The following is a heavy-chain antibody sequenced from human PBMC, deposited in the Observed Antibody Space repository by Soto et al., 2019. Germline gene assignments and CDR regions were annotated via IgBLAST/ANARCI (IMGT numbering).Heavy chain of an antibody. CDR3: ARDLGYSFGRGLDS. CDR1: GVSFNDYA. D-gene: IGHD5-18*01. V-gene: IGHV1-69*13. Sequence: SVKVSFKASGVSFNDYAITWLRQAPGQGLEWLGGIIPIIGSTNYAQKFQGRVTVTADESLNTAYMELNTLRADDTAIYYCARDLGYSFGRGLDSWGQGTPVTVS. J-gene: IGHJ4*02. CDR2: IIPIIGST.